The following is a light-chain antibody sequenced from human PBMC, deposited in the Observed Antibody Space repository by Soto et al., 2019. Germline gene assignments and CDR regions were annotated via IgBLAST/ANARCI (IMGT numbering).Light chain of an antibody. CDR1: GTYNY. Sequence: QSALTQPASVSGSPGQSITISCSGAGTYNYVCWYQQHPGKAPKLIIYDVSNRPSGVSNRFFGSKSGNTASLTISGLRTEDEADYYCSSYTSTIHLWVFGGGTKGTVL. CDR2: DVS. CDR3: SSYTSTIHLWV. J-gene: IGLJ3*02. V-gene: IGLV2-14*03.